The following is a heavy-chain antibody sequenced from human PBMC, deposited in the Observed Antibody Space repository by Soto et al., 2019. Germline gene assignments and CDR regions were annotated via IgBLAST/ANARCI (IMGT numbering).Heavy chain of an antibody. CDR1: GGSISSSNW. CDR3: ARLAYVSCGSYTWGWYYFYY. Sequence: SETLSLTCAVSGGSISSSNWWSWVRQPPGKGLEWIGEIYHSGSTNYNPSLKSRVTISVDTSRNQFSLKLSSVTAADTAVYYCARLAYVSCGSYTWGWYYFYYWGQGTLVPVSS. D-gene: IGHD3-22*01. J-gene: IGHJ4*02. CDR2: IYHSGST. V-gene: IGHV4-4*02.